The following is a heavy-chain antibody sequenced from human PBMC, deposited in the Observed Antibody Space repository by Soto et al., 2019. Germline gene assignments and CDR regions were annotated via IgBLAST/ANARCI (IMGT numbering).Heavy chain of an antibody. V-gene: IGHV4-39*01. Sequence: SESLSQTYTFSYGSIRSRSYYRGCLRKPPPNGLAWIGSFYYSGSTYYNPSLKSRVTISVDTSKNQFSLKLSSVTAADTAVYYCATAPIEDSSGYRFDYWGQGTLVTVSS. J-gene: IGHJ4*02. CDR1: YGSIRSRSYY. D-gene: IGHD3-22*01. CDR2: FYYSGST. CDR3: ATAPIEDSSGYRFDY.